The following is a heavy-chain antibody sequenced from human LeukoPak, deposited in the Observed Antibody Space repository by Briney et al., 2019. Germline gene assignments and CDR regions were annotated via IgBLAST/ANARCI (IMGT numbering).Heavy chain of an antibody. CDR1: GFTFSSCA. D-gene: IGHD3-10*01. CDR3: AKGNRPFGELLYASYYFDY. V-gene: IGHV3-23*01. CDR2: ISGSGANT. J-gene: IGHJ4*02. Sequence: GGSLRLSCAASGFTFSSCAINWVRQAPGKGLEWVSFISGSGANTYYADSVKGRFTISRDNSKNTLYLQMNSLRAEDTAVYVCAKGNRPFGELLYASYYFDYWGQGTLVTVSS.